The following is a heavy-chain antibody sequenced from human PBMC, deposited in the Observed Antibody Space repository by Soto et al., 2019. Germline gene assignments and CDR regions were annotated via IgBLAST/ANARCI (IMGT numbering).Heavy chain of an antibody. CDR1: GFTIAAYC. V-gene: IGHV3-64*01. Sequence: VQLVESGGGLVQPGDSLRLSCAASGFTIAAYCFPWVRQAPGKALEYISAISSYGGNIYYANSVKGRFTISRDNSKKSLYLQMGSLSAEYMGVYNCARDVGSGNYYMGVYYDCDIDVWGKGTTVTVSS. CDR3: ARDVGSGNYYMGVYYDCDIDV. J-gene: IGHJ6*03. CDR2: ISSYGGNI. D-gene: IGHD3-10*01.